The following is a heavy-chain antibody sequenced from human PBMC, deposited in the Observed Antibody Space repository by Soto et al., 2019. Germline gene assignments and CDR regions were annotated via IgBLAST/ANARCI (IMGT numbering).Heavy chain of an antibody. Sequence: QLQLQESGPGLVKPSETLSLTCTVSGGSISSSSYYWGWIRQPPGKGLEWIGSNYYSGSTYYNPSLKSRVTISVDTSKNQCSLELSSVAAADTAVYYCARGGYSYGALFDYWGQETLVTVSS. CDR2: NYYSGST. V-gene: IGHV4-39*01. CDR1: GGSISSSSYY. J-gene: IGHJ4*02. D-gene: IGHD5-18*01. CDR3: ARGGYSYGALFDY.